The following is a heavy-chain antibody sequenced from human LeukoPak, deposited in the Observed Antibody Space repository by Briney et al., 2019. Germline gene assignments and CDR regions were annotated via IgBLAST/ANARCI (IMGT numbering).Heavy chain of an antibody. CDR1: GGFNGYH. J-gene: IGHJ3*02. V-gene: IGHV4-34*01. CDR3: ARDQGGLGWLQPKGPGAFDI. Sequence: SETLSLACAVHGGFNGYHWSWIRQSPGKGLEWIGEITYNGVTNYNPSLKSRVTISVDTSKNQFSLKLSSVTAADTAVYYCARDQGGLGWLQPKGPGAFDIWGQGTMVTVSS. CDR2: ITYNGVT. D-gene: IGHD5-24*01.